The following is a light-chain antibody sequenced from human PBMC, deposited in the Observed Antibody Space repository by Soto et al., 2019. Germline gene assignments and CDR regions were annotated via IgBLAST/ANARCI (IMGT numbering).Light chain of an antibody. CDR2: AAT. Sequence: EIVLTQSPGTLSLSPGETAALSCRASQSVSSSYLAWYQQKPGRAPRLLFYAATRGATGIPDTFSGTRSGTDFTLTISRLETEDFAVYFCQQYGSSPKTCGQGTKG. CDR1: QSVSSSY. CDR3: QQYGSSPKT. J-gene: IGKJ1*01. V-gene: IGKV3-20*01.